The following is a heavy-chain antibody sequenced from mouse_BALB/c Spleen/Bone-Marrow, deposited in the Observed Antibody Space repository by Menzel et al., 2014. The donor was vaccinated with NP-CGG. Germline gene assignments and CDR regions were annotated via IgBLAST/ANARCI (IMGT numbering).Heavy chain of an antibody. CDR3: ARHYGSGVFYLDY. D-gene: IGHD1-1*01. V-gene: IGHV5-6-3*01. CDR1: GLTFSSYG. Sequence: EVHLVESGGGLVQPGGSLNLSCVASGLTFSSYGMSWVRQTPDKRLELVATINNNGGSTYYPDSVKGQFTISRDNAKNPLYLQRNSLKSEDTAMYDCARHYGSGVFYLDYWGQGTPLTVAA. J-gene: IGHJ2*01. CDR2: INNNGGST.